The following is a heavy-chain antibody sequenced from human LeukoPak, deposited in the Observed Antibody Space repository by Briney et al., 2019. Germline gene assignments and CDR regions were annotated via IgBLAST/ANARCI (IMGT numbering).Heavy chain of an antibody. V-gene: IGHV4-34*01. D-gene: IGHD3-10*01. Sequence: TSETLSLTCAVYGGSLNDYLWSWIRQPPGQGLEWIGEVGHSGTTNYNPSFKSRVTISVDTSKNQFSLKLTSVTAADTAVYYCARELISSRAAFDTWGQGTVVTVSS. J-gene: IGHJ3*02. CDR2: VGHSGTT. CDR3: ARELISSRAAFDT. CDR1: GGSLNDYL.